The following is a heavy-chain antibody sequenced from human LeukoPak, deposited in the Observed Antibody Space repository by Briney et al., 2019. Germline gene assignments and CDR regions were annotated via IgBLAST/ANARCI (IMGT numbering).Heavy chain of an antibody. CDR2: IKQDGSET. D-gene: IGHD3-10*01. CDR3: ARDALTYGSGSYGDY. Sequence: GGSLRLSCAASGFTFSTYWMTWVRQAPGKGLEWVAIIKQDGSETYYVDSVKGRFTISRDNAKSSLYLQMNSLRAEDTAVYYCARDALTYGSGSYGDYWGQGTLVTVSS. J-gene: IGHJ4*02. V-gene: IGHV3-7*01. CDR1: GFTFSTYW.